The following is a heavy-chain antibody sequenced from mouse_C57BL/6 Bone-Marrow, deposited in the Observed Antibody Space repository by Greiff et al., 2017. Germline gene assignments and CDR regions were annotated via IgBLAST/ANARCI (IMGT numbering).Heavy chain of an antibody. J-gene: IGHJ3*01. V-gene: IGHV1-81*01. Sequence: QVQLQQSGAELARPGASVQLSCKASGYTFTSYGISWVKQRTGQGLEWIGAIYPRSGNTYYNEKFKGKATLTADKSSSTAYMELRSLTSEDSAVYFCVYDYDGFAYWSQGTLVTVSA. D-gene: IGHD2-4*01. CDR2: IYPRSGNT. CDR3: VYDYDGFAY. CDR1: GYTFTSYG.